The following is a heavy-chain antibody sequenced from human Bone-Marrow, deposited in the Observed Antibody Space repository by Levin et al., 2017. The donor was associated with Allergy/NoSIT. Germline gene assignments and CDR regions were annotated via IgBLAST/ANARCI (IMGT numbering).Heavy chain of an antibody. CDR3: ARDLVGTGGNMDV. Sequence: ASVKVSCKASGYYFINYYVHWVRQAPGQDLEWMGRINPDGGTTRYGQRFQGRVVLTTDTSTSTVYMELSSLRSGDTAVYYCARDLVGTGGNMDVWGQGTTVIVS. CDR1: GYYFINYY. D-gene: IGHD2-15*01. J-gene: IGHJ6*02. V-gene: IGHV1-46*01. CDR2: INPDGGTT.